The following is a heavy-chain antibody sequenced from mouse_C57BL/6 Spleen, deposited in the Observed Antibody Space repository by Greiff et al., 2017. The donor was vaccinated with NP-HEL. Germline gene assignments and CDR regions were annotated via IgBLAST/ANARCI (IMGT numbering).Heavy chain of an antibody. CDR3: ARDGTGRVRAWFAY. V-gene: IGHV1-22*01. Sequence: EVQLQQSGPELVKPGASVKMSCKASGYTFTDYNMHWVKQSHGKSLEWIGYINPNNGGTSYNQKFKGKATLTVNKSSSTAYMELRSLTSEDSAVDYCARDGTGRVRAWFAYWGQGTLVTVSA. J-gene: IGHJ3*01. CDR2: INPNNGGT. CDR1: GYTFTDYN. D-gene: IGHD4-1*01.